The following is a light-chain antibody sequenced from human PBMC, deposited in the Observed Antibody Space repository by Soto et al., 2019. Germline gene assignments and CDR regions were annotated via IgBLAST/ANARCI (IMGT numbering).Light chain of an antibody. CDR3: QQYYKWPSSPL. V-gene: IGKV3-15*01. CDR2: SAS. CDR1: QSVISY. Sequence: EIVMTQFPATLSMSPGERVTLSCRASQSVISYLAWYQQKPGQAPRLLIYSASTRASGIPARFSGSGSGTEFTLTISSLQSEDFAVYYCQQYYKWPSSPLFGPGTKVDIK. J-gene: IGKJ3*01.